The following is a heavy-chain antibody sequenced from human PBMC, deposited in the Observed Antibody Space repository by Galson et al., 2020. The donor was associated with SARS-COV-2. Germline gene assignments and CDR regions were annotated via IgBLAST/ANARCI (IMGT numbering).Heavy chain of an antibody. J-gene: IGHJ4*02. D-gene: IGHD3-3*01. CDR3: ARVPPTIFGGVGGYFDY. CDR2: IIPIFGTA. CDR1: GGTFSSYA. Sequence: SVKVSCKASGGTFSSYAISWVRQAPGQGLEWMGGIIPIFGTANYAQKFQGRVTITADESTSTAYMELSSLSSEDTAVYYCARVPPTIFGGVGGYFDYWGQGTLVTVSS. V-gene: IGHV1-69*13.